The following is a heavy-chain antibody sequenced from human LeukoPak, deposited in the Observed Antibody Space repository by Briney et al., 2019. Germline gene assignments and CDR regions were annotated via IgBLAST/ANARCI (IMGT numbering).Heavy chain of an antibody. V-gene: IGHV1-2*06. CDR2: INANSGGT. CDR3: ARDGSSGWDS. J-gene: IGHJ4*02. D-gene: IGHD3-22*01. Sequence: ASVKVSCKASGYRFTGYYLHWVRQAPGQGLEWMGRINANSGGTDYAQKFQGRVTVTRDTSITTAYMELSGLRYDDTAVYYCARDGSSGWDSWGQGTLVTVSS. CDR1: GYRFTGYY.